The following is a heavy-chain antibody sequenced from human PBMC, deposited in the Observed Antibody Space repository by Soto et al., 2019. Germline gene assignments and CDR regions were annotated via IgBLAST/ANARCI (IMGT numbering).Heavy chain of an antibody. V-gene: IGHV4-59*08. CDR2: IYYSGST. J-gene: IGHJ3*02. CDR1: GGSISSYY. D-gene: IGHD4-17*01. Sequence: PSETLSLTCTVSGGSISSYYWSWIRQPPGKGLEWIGYIYYSGSTNYNPSLKSRVTISVDTSKNQFSLKLSSVTAADTAVYYCARRYGRAFYIWGQGTMVTVSS. CDR3: ARRYGRAFYI.